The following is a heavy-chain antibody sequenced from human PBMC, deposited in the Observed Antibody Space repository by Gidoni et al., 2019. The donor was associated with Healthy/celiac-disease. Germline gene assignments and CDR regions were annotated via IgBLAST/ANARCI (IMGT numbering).Heavy chain of an antibody. CDR3: AKDLSVGVPAAIVFDY. CDR2: ISGSGGST. D-gene: IGHD2-2*01. V-gene: IGHV3-23*01. Sequence: EVQLLESGGGLVQPGGSLRLSCAASGFTFSSYAVGWVRQAQGKGLEWVSAISGSGGSTYYADSVKGRFTISRDNSKNTLYLQMNSLRAEDTAVYYCAKDLSVGVPAAIVFDYWGQGTLVTVSS. J-gene: IGHJ4*02. CDR1: GFTFSSYA.